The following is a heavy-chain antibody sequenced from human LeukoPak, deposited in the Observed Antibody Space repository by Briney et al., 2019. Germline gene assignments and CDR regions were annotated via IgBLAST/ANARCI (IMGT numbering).Heavy chain of an antibody. CDR2: INSDGSST. V-gene: IGHV3-74*01. D-gene: IGHD4-17*01. CDR1: GFTFSSYW. J-gene: IGHJ4*02. Sequence: GGSLRLSCAASGFTFSSYWMHWVRHAPGKGLVWVSRINSDGSSTICADSVKGRFTFSRDNAKNTLYLQMNSLRAEDTAVYYCARDPRGYGDYVGFDYWGQGTLVTVSS. CDR3: ARDPRGYGDYVGFDY.